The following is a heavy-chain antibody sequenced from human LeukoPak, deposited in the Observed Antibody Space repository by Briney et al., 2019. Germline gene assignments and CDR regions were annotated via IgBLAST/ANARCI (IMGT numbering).Heavy chain of an antibody. D-gene: IGHD5-24*01. CDR2: SRKRLNIYTT. CDR3: ARATSRDGYRSMDV. V-gene: IGHV3-72*01. CDR1: GFTFSDYY. J-gene: IGHJ6*02. Sequence: GGSLRLSCAASGFTFSDYYMDWVRQAPGKGLEWVGRSRKRLNIYTTEYAASIQGRFTISRDDSKNSMYLQMSSLKTEDTAVYYCARATSRDGYRSMDVWGQGTTVTVFS.